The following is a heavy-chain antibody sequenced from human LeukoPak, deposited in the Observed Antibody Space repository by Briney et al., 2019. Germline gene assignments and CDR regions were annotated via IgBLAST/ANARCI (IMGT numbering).Heavy chain of an antibody. D-gene: IGHD1-26*01. CDR3: ARHKGVVGADLFDY. V-gene: IGHV5-51*01. J-gene: IGHJ4*02. CDR1: GYRFTSYW. CDR2: IYPGDSDT. Sequence: GESLKISCQGSGYRFTSYWISWVRQMPGKGLEWVGIIYPGDSDTRYSPSFQGQVTISADKSISTAYLQWSSLKASDTAMYYCARHKGVVGADLFDYWGEGTLVTVSS.